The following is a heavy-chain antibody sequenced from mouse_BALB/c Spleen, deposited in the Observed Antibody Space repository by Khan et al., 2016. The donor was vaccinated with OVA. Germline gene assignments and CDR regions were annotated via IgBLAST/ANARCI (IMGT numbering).Heavy chain of an antibody. Sequence: VQLKQSGPGLVKPSQSLSLTCTVTGYSITSGYGWNWIRQFPGNKLEWMGYISYSGSTNYNPSLKSRISITRDISKNQFFLQLNSVTTEDTATXYCARTAMLKYWVHGTTLTVSS. CDR2: ISYSGST. V-gene: IGHV3-2*02. CDR1: GYSITSGYG. CDR3: ARTAMLKY. D-gene: IGHD1-2*01. J-gene: IGHJ2*01.